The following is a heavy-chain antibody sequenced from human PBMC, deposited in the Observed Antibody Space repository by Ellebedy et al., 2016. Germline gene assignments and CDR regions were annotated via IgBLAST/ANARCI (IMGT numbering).Heavy chain of an antibody. CDR1: GFTFSSYR. J-gene: IGHJ5*01. Sequence: GGSLRLXXAASGFTFSSYRMIWVRQAPGKGLEGVSHNDNSSGNIVYTDSVKGRFTISRDNARSSLYLQMNSLRDDDTAVYYCAKVGVAASLDNWFDCWGQGTLVTVSS. V-gene: IGHV3-48*02. D-gene: IGHD2-15*01. CDR2: NDNSSGNI. CDR3: AKVGVAASLDNWFDC.